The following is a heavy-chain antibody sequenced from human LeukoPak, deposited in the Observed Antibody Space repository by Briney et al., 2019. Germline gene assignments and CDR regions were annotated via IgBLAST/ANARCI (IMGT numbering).Heavy chain of an antibody. J-gene: IGHJ4*02. CDR2: IRYDGSNK. D-gene: IGHD3-22*01. CDR1: GFTFSSYG. Sequence: GGSLRLSCAASGFTFSSYGMHWVRQAPGKGLEWVAFIRYDGSNKYYADSVKGRFTISRDNSKNTLYLQMNSLRAEDTAVYYCAKDQYYSSGSYFDYWGQRTLVTVSS. V-gene: IGHV3-30*02. CDR3: AKDQYYSSGSYFDY.